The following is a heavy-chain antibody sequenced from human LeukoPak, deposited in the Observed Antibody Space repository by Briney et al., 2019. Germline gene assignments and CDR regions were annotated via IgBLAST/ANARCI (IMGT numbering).Heavy chain of an antibody. D-gene: IGHD3-10*01. V-gene: IGHV4-59*08. CDR3: ARHLGNFGSGSYSTYFDY. Sequence: SETLSLTCTVSGGSISSYYWSWIRQPPGKGLEWIGYIYYSRSTNYNPSLKSRVTISVDTSKNQFSLKLSSVTAADTAVYYCARHLGNFGSGSYSTYFDYWGQGTLVTVSS. J-gene: IGHJ4*02. CDR2: IYYSRST. CDR1: GGSISSYY.